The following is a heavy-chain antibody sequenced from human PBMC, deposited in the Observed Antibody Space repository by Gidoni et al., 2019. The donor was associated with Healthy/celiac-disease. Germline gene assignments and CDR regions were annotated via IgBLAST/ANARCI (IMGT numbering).Heavy chain of an antibody. J-gene: IGHJ6*02. V-gene: IGHV3-30-3*01. CDR3: ARDQSGSYYEGYYYYGMDV. CDR1: GFTFSSYA. Sequence: QVQLVESGGGVVQPGRSLRLSCAASGFTFSSYAMHWVRQAPGKGLEWVAVISYDGSNKYYADSVKGRFTISRDNSKNTLYLQMNSLRAEDTAVYYCARDQSGSYYEGYYYYGMDVWGQGTTVTVSS. CDR2: ISYDGSNK. D-gene: IGHD1-26*01.